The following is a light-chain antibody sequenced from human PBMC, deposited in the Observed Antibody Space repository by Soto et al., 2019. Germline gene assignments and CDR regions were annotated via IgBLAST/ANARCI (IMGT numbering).Light chain of an antibody. CDR1: QTISANY. CDR3: QQNSRSGSWT. J-gene: IGKJ1*01. Sequence: VLTQSPGTLPLSPGEAASLSCRTSQTISANYLVWYQQRLGQAPRLLLFAASSRATGIPDRFSGSGSGTDFTLTISRLEPEDFAVYYCQQNSRSGSWTFGHGTKVE. V-gene: IGKV3-20*01. CDR2: AAS.